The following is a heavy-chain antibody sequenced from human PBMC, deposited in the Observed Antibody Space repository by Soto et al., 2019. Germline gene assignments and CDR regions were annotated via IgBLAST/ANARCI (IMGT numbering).Heavy chain of an antibody. CDR3: ARIVIDTIFGVVIIKKYNWFDP. V-gene: IGHV2-26*01. CDR2: IFSNDEK. Sequence: SGPTLMNPTETLTLTCTDSGFSLSNARMGVSWIRQPPGKALEWLAHIFSNDEKSYSTSLKSRLTISKDTSKSQVVLTMTNMDPVDTATYYCARIVIDTIFGVVIIKKYNWFDPWGQGTLVTVSS. J-gene: IGHJ5*02. CDR1: GFSLSNARMG. D-gene: IGHD3-3*01.